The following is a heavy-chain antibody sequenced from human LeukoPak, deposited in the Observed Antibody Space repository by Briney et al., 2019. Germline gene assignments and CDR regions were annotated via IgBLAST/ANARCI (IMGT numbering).Heavy chain of an antibody. CDR2: ISGGGGTT. Sequence: GGSLRLSCAASGFRFSSYAVTWVRQAPGKGLEWVSAISGGGGTTYYADSVRGRFTISRDSSKNTLYLQMSSLRAEDTAVYYCAKDGTNYYGSGSSDVWGKGTTVTVSS. D-gene: IGHD3-10*01. V-gene: IGHV3-23*01. J-gene: IGHJ6*04. CDR1: GFRFSSYA. CDR3: AKDGTNYYGSGSSDV.